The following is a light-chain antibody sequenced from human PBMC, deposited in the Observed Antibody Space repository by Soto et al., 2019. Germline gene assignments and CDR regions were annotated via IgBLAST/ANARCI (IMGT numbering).Light chain of an antibody. Sequence: EIVMTQSPATLSVSPGERATLSSRASQSVSSNLAWYQQKPGQAPRLLIYGASTRATGIPARFSGSGSGTEFTLTIRSLQSEDYAVYYCQHYNNWPRTFGQGTKVEIK. V-gene: IGKV3-15*01. CDR1: QSVSSN. J-gene: IGKJ1*01. CDR2: GAS. CDR3: QHYNNWPRT.